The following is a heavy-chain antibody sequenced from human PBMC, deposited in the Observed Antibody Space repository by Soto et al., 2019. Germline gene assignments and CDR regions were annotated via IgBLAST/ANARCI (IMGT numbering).Heavy chain of an antibody. CDR1: GFTINSYG. D-gene: IGHD2-8*01. J-gene: IGHJ5*02. V-gene: IGHV3-30*03. CDR2: ISYDGTNK. CDR3: AIFIVIMPEATFP. Sequence: VQLVESGGGVVQPGRSLRLSCAASGFTINSYGMHWVRQSPGKGREWVAVISYDGTNKHYVDSVKGRFTIARDISKNTVYVQRNGLRPEYTSLDYCAIFIVIMPEATFPGGRGALVYLSS.